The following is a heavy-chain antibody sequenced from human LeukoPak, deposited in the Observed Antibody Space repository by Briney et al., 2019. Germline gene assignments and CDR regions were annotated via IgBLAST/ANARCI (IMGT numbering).Heavy chain of an antibody. V-gene: IGHV3-23*01. CDR1: GFTFSSYA. D-gene: IGHD5-12*01. Sequence: GGSLRLSCAASGFTFSSYAMSWVRQAPGKGLEWVSGVSGSGGSAYYADSVKGRFTISRDNSKNTLYLQMNSLRAEDTAVYYCAKDLDIVATITGNWGQGTLVTVSS. CDR3: AKDLDIVATITGN. J-gene: IGHJ4*02. CDR2: VSGSGGSA.